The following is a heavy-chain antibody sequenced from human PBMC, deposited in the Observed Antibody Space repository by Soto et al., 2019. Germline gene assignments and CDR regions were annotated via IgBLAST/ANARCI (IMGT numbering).Heavy chain of an antibody. D-gene: IGHD7-27*01. CDR1: GFTFSSYA. CDR3: AKQTGDGIFYCYHMDV. V-gene: IGHV3-23*01. Sequence: GGSLRLSCVASGFTFSSYAMTWVRQAPGRGLEWVSSISGSGGSTYYTDSVKGRFTISRDNSKNTLYLQMNSLSGEDTAVYFCAKQTGDGIFYCYHMDVWGRGTTVTVSS. J-gene: IGHJ6*03. CDR2: ISGSGGST.